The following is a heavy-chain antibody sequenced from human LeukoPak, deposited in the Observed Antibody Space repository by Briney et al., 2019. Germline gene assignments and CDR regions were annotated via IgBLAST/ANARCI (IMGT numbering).Heavy chain of an antibody. CDR3: ARRKGDYGGNPIDY. CDR1: GYTFTSYA. V-gene: IGHV1-3*01. CDR2: INAGNGNT. J-gene: IGHJ4*02. D-gene: IGHD4-23*01. Sequence: ASVKVSCKASGYTFTSYAMHWVRQAPGQRLEWMGWINAGNGNTKYSQKFQGRVTITRDTSASTAYMELSRLRSDDTAVYYCARRKGDYGGNPIDYWGQGTLVTVSS.